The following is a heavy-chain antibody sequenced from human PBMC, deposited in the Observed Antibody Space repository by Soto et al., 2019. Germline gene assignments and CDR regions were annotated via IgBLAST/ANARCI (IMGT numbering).Heavy chain of an antibody. CDR1: GGTFSSYA. V-gene: IGHV1-46*01. Sequence: ASVKVSCKASGGTFSSYASSWVRQAPGQGLEWMGGINPSSGTTRYAQNFQGRVTLTRDTSTSTVYMELTGLRSEDSAVYYCAREWANNTVIGGVTYRYYHGMDVWGQGTTVTVSS. J-gene: IGHJ6*02. D-gene: IGHD3-16*01. CDR3: AREWANNTVIGGVTYRYYHGMDV. CDR2: INPSSGTT.